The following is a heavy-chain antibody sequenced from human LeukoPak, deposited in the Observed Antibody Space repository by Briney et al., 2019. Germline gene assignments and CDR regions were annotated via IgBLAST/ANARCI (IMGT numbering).Heavy chain of an antibody. CDR1: GFSLTTYE. V-gene: IGHV3-30*02. D-gene: IGHD1-26*01. CDR2: IRYDGSNK. CDR3: ARDPYSGTYGDTYYYYMDV. Sequence: PGGSLRLSCAVSGFSLTTYEMDWIRQAPGKGLGWVAFIRYDGSNKYYADSVKGRFTISRDNSKDTLYLQMNSLRAEDTAVYYCARDPYSGTYGDTYYYYMDVWGKGTTVTISS. J-gene: IGHJ6*03.